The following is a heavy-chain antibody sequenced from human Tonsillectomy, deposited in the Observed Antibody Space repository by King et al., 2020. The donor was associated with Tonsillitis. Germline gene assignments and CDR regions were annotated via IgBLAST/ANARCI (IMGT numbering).Heavy chain of an antibody. CDR2: INHSAST. J-gene: IGHJ6*03. V-gene: IGHV4-34*01. Sequence: QVQLQQWGARLLKPSETLSLTCAVYGGSFSGYYWTWIRQPPGKGLEWIGEINHSASTNYNPSLKSRVTISVDTSKNQFSRTLGSLTAADTAVYYCARGGGTIFGVIVADSYYYYMDVWGKGTTVTVSS. CDR3: ARGGGTIFGVIVADSYYYYMDV. D-gene: IGHD3-3*01. CDR1: GGSFSGYY.